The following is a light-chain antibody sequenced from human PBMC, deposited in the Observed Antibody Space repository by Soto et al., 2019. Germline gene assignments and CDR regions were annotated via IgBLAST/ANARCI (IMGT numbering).Light chain of an antibody. CDR2: GAS. CDR1: QSGYRSY. V-gene: IGKV3-20*01. J-gene: IGKJ4*01. CDR3: QQYGTATPT. Sequence: EIVLTQSPGTLSLSPGERATLACRASQSGYRSYLAWYQQYPGQAPRHLMYGASSRATGIPHRFSGSGSGTDCTPTISRLEPDDFAVYYCQQYGTATPTFGGANKVAIK.